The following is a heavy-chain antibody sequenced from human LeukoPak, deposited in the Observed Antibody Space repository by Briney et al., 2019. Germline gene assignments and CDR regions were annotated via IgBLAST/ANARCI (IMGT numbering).Heavy chain of an antibody. CDR1: GSTFSDYA. V-gene: IGHV3-23*01. CDR2: INDVDYST. J-gene: IGHJ6*03. Sequence: GGSLRLSCTASGSTFSDYAMSWVRQAPGKGLEWVSAINDVDYSTYYTDSVKGRFTISRDNAKNSLYLQMDSLRAEDTAVYYCARVRVPAAMSYYYYYMDVWGKGTTVTVSS. CDR3: ARVRVPAAMSYYYYYMDV. D-gene: IGHD2-2*01.